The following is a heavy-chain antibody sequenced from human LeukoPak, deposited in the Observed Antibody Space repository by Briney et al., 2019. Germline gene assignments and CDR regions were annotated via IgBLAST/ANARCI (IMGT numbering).Heavy chain of an antibody. CDR3: ARDDY. Sequence: SLRLSCAAAWVTASSDYQCWVRPAPREGLELGSVNYNGGGTYYADSVQGRFTISRDNSKNTLYLQMNSLRAEDTAVYYCARDDYWGQGTLVTVSS. CDR1: WVTASSDY. V-gene: IGHV3-53*01. J-gene: IGHJ4*02. CDR2: NYNGGGT.